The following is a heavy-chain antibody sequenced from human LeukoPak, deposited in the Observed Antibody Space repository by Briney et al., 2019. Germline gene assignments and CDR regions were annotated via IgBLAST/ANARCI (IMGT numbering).Heavy chain of an antibody. J-gene: IGHJ4*02. CDR1: GYRFSGNY. CDR3: AREGDSGSYFDY. V-gene: IGHV1-2*02. CDR2: INPNSGDT. D-gene: IGHD1-26*01. Sequence: GASVKVSCKASGYRFSGNYIHWVRQAPGQGLEWMAWINPNSGDTNYAQKFQGRVTVTRDTSISTVYMELSSLRSEDTAVYYCAREGDSGSYFDYWGQGTLVTVSS.